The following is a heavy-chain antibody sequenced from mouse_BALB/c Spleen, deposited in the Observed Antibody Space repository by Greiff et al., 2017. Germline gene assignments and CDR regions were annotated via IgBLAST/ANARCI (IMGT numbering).Heavy chain of an antibody. D-gene: IGHD1-1*01. J-gene: IGHJ2*01. CDR3: ARHETTVVATDRYFDY. CDR2: ISSGGSYT. CDR1: GFTFSSYG. Sequence: DAMLVESGGDLVKPGGSLKLSCAASGFTFSSYGMSWVRQTPDKRLEWVATISSGGSYTYYPDSVKGRFTISRDNAKNTLYLQMSSLKSEDTAMYYCARHETTVVATDRYFDYWGQGTTLTVSS. V-gene: IGHV5-6*02.